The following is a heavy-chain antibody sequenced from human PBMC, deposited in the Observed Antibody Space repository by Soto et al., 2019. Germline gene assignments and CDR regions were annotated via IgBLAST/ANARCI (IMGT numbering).Heavy chain of an antibody. Sequence: GGSLRLSCAASGFTFSTYWMNWVHQAPGKGLEWVANINKNCSTIYYADSVKGRFTISRDNAKNSLYLQMNSLRAEDTAVYYCARETTIFGVVRYYYYMDVWGKGTTVTVSS. CDR2: INKNCSTI. CDR1: GFTFSTYW. V-gene: IGHV3-48*04. J-gene: IGHJ6*03. CDR3: ARETTIFGVVRYYYYMDV. D-gene: IGHD3-3*01.